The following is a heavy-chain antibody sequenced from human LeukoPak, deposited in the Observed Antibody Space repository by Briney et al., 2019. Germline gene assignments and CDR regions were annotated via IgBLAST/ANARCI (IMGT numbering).Heavy chain of an antibody. CDR1: GGTFSSYA. CDR2: IIPILGIA. V-gene: IGHV1-69*04. CDR3: ARAPGLGESAGDFGY. D-gene: IGHD3-10*01. J-gene: IGHJ4*02. Sequence: GASVKVSCKASGGTFSSYAISWVRQAPGQGLEWMGRIIPILGIANYAQKFQGRVTITADKSTSTAYMELSSLRSEDTAVYYCARAPGLGESAGDFGYWGQGTLVTVSS.